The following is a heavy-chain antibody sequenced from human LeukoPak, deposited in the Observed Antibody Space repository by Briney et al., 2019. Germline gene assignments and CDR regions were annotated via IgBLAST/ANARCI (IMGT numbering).Heavy chain of an antibody. CDR3: ARPRVVVTEGFDY. CDR2: INHSGST. D-gene: IGHD2-15*01. V-gene: IGHV4-34*01. CDR1: GGSFSGYY. Sequence: SETLSLTCAVYGGSFSGYYWSWIRQPPGKGLEWIGEINHSGSTNYNPSLKSRVTISVDTSKNQFSLKLSSVTAADTAVYYCARPRVVVTEGFDYWGQGTLVTVSS. J-gene: IGHJ4*02.